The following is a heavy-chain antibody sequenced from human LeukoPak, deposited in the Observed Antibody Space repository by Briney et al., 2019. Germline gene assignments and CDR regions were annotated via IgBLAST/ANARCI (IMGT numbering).Heavy chain of an antibody. D-gene: IGHD3-22*01. J-gene: IGHJ4*02. CDR1: GGSISSNYY. CDR2: LYYSGST. Sequence: SEILSLACTVSGGSISSNYYWGWIRQAPGKGLEWIGSLYYSGSTYYNPSLNSRATISVGTPKNRFSLNLTSVTAADTAIYYCATPIDYYDSSGYYNWGQGTLVTVSS. V-gene: IGHV4-39*01. CDR3: ATPIDYYDSSGYYN.